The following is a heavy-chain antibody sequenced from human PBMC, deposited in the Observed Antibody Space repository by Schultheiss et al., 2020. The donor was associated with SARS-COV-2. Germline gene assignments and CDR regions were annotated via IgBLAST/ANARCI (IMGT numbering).Heavy chain of an antibody. J-gene: IGHJ5*02. Sequence: GESLKISCAASGFTFSSYGMHWVRQAPGKGLEWVAVISYDGSNKYYADSVKGRFTISRDNSKNTLYLQMNSLRAEDTAVYYCAKDRGIAELLNWFDPWGQGTLVTVSS. CDR2: ISYDGSNK. CDR1: GFTFSSYG. CDR3: AKDRGIAELLNWFDP. D-gene: IGHD6-13*01. V-gene: IGHV3-30*18.